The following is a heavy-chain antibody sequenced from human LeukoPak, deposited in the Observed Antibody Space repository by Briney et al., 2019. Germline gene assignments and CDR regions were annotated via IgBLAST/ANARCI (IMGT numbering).Heavy chain of an antibody. CDR1: GGTFSSYA. Sequence: ASAKVSCKASGGTFSSYAISWVRQAPGQGLEWMGGIIPIFGTANYAQKFQGRVTITADKSTSTAYMELSSLRSEDTAVYYCARGWFGELSRYYYYYMDVWGKGTTVTISS. CDR2: IIPIFGTA. V-gene: IGHV1-69*06. CDR3: ARGWFGELSRYYYYYMDV. J-gene: IGHJ6*03. D-gene: IGHD3-10*01.